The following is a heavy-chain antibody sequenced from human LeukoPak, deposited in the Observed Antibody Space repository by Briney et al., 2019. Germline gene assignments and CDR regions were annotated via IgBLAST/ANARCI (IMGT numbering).Heavy chain of an antibody. Sequence: PGGSLRLSCAASGFTFSSYWMTWVRQAPGKGLQWVANIKHDGSEGFYVDSVKGRFTISRDNAKNSVYLQMKSLRAEDTAVYYCARAVGSSGWGPWGVRYFDYWGQGTLVTVSS. V-gene: IGHV3-7*03. CDR2: IKHDGSEG. CDR1: GFTFSSYW. J-gene: IGHJ4*02. CDR3: ARAVGSSGWGPWGVRYFDY. D-gene: IGHD6-19*01.